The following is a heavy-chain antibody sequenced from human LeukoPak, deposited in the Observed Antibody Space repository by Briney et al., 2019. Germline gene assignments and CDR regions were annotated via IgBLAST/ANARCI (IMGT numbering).Heavy chain of an antibody. CDR2: ISDSGRTT. D-gene: IGHD3-10*01. CDR3: ARVGTGSWYFDL. J-gene: IGHJ2*01. Sequence: GGSLRLSCAVSGLTFSNFKMNWVRQAPGKGLEWVSYISDSGRTTFYADSVKGRFTISRDNAKNSLYLQMSSLRVEDTAVYYCARVGTGSWYFDLWGRGTLVTFSS. V-gene: IGHV3-48*03. CDR1: GLTFSNFK.